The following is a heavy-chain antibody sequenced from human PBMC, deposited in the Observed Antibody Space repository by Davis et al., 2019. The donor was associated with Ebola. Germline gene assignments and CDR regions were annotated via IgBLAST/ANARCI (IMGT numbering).Heavy chain of an antibody. CDR2: MNPNSGNT. D-gene: IGHD6-19*01. V-gene: IGHV1-8*01. Sequence: ASVKVSCKASGYTFTSYDINWVRQATGQGLEWMGWMNPNSGNTGYAQKFQGRVTMTRNTSISTAYMELSSLRSEDTAVYYCARASDSGSGWYVVYYYYYYGMDVWGQGTTVTVSS. J-gene: IGHJ6*02. CDR1: GYTFTSYD. CDR3: ARASDSGSGWYVVYYYYYYGMDV.